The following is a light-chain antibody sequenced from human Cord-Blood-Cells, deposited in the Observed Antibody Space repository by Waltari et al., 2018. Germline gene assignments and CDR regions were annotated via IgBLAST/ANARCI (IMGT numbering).Light chain of an antibody. Sequence: QSALTQPPSVSGSPGQSVTISCPGTSSDVGSYNRVSWYQQPPGTAPKLMIYEVSNRPAGVPDRFSGSKAGNTASLTISGLQAEDEADYYCSSYTSSSTDVFGTGTKVTVL. CDR1: SSDVGSYNR. V-gene: IGLV2-18*02. CDR3: SSYTSSSTDV. J-gene: IGLJ1*01. CDR2: EVS.